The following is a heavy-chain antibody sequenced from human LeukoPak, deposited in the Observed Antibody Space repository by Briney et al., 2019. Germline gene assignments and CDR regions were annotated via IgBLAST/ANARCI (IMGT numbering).Heavy chain of an antibody. V-gene: IGHV1-46*01. D-gene: IGHD4-11*01. CDR1: GYTFTSYD. J-gene: IGHJ5*02. CDR3: ARVGDYSPRGWFDP. CDR2: INPSGGST. Sequence: WASVKVSCKASGYTFTSYDINRVRQATGQGLEWMGIINPSGGSTTYAQKFQGRVTMTRDMSTRTLYMELSSLRSEDTAFYYCARVGDYSPRGWFDPWGQGTLVTVSS.